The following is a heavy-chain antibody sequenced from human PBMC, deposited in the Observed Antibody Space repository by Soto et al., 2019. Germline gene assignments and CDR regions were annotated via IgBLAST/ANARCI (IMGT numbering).Heavy chain of an antibody. D-gene: IGHD6-13*01. CDR1: GCSISSGDYY. CDR2: IYYSGST. Sequence: SETLSLTCTFSGCSISSGDYYWSWIRKPPGKGLEWIGYIYYSGSTYYNPSLKSRVTISVDTSKNQFSLKLSSVTAADTAVYYCAREGLQQQLGLFDYWGQGTLVTVSS. V-gene: IGHV4-30-4*01. CDR3: AREGLQQQLGLFDY. J-gene: IGHJ4*02.